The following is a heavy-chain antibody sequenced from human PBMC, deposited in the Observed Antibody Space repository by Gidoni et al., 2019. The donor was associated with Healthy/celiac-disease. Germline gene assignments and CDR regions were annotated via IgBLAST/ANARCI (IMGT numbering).Heavy chain of an antibody. J-gene: IGHJ3*02. V-gene: IGHV3-23*01. CDR3: AKPDYYGSGADAFDI. CDR1: GFSFSSYA. CDR2: ISGSGGST. D-gene: IGHD3-10*01. Sequence: EVQLLESGGGLVQPGGSLRLCCAASGFSFSSYAMSWVRQAPGKGLEWVSAISGSGGSTYYADSVKGRFTISRDNSKNTLYLQMNSLRAEDTAVYYCAKPDYYGSGADAFDIWGQGTMVTVSS.